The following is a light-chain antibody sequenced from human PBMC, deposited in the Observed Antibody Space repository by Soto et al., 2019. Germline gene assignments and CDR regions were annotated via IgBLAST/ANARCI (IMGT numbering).Light chain of an antibody. V-gene: IGLV2-23*02. CDR3: CSYAGSSSSI. J-gene: IGLJ1*01. CDR2: EVT. Sequence: QSVLTQPASVSGSPGQSITISCSGTSSDVWTYILVSWCQQYPGKAHRLMIYEVTKRPSGVSNRFSGSKSGNTASLTISGLQPEDEADYYCCSYAGSSSSIFGAGTKVTVL. CDR1: SSDVWTYIL.